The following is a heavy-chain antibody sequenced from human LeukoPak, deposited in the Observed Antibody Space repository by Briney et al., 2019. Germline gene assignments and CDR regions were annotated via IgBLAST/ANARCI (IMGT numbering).Heavy chain of an antibody. CDR2: ISSSGCTI. D-gene: IGHD1-14*01. CDR3: ARDLTPDV. J-gene: IGHJ6*04. Sequence: GGSLRLSCAASGFTFSSYEMNWVRQAPGKGLEWVSYISSSGCTIYYADSVKGRFTISRDNAKNSLYLQMNSLRAEDTAVYYCARDLTPDVWGKGTTVTVSS. V-gene: IGHV3-48*03. CDR1: GFTFSSYE.